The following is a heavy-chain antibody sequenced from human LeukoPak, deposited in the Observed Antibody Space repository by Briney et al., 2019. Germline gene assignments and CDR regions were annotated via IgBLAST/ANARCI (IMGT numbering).Heavy chain of an antibody. V-gene: IGHV4-59*01. D-gene: IGHD6-6*01. CDR1: GDSISSDY. J-gene: IGHJ6*03. CDR3: SRERREYSSSTYYYYYMDV. CDR2: IYYSGST. Sequence: SETLSLTCTVSGDSISSDYWSWIRQPPGKGLEWIGYIYYSGSTNYNPSLKSRVTISVDTSKNQFSLKLSSVTAADTAVYYCSRERREYSSSTYYYYYMDVWGKGTTVTVSS.